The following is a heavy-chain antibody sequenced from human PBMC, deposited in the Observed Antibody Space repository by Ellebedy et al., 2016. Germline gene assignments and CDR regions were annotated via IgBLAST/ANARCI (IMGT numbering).Heavy chain of an antibody. Sequence: GESLKISCAASGFTFSSYDIHWVRQAPGKGLEWVSAIATAGDTFYAASVKGRFTISRENAKNSLYLQMNNLIVEDTAVYYCAREGMTGDTASVDAFDIWGQGTMVTVSS. V-gene: IGHV3-13*01. J-gene: IGHJ3*02. D-gene: IGHD5-18*01. CDR2: IATAGDT. CDR3: AREGMTGDTASVDAFDI. CDR1: GFTFSSYD.